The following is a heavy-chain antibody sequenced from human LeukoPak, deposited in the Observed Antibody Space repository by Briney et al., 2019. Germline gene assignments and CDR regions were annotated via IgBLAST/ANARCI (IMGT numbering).Heavy chain of an antibody. J-gene: IGHJ4*02. V-gene: IGHV3-23*01. Sequence: PGGSLRLSCAASGFTFSSYAMSWVRQTPGKGLEWVSAISESGGSTYYADSVEGRFTISRDNSNNTLYLQMNSLRAEDTAVYYCAKGKVSDSWGQGTLVTVSS. CDR2: ISESGGST. CDR1: GFTFSSYA. CDR3: AKGKVSDS. D-gene: IGHD3-10*01.